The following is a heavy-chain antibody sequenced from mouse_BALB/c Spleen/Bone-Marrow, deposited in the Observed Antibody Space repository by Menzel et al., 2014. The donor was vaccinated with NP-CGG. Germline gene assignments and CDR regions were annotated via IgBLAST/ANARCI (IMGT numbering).Heavy chain of an antibody. J-gene: IGHJ3*01. Sequence: VKLSCKALGFTFTDYEMHWVKQTPVHGLEWIGTIHPGSGGTAYNQKFKGKATLTADKSSSAAYMQLSSLTSEDSAVYFCAKVTTGFAYWGQGTLVTVSA. D-gene: IGHD2-2*01. CDR2: IHPGSGGT. V-gene: IGHV1-15*01. CDR3: AKVTTGFAY. CDR1: GFTFTDYE.